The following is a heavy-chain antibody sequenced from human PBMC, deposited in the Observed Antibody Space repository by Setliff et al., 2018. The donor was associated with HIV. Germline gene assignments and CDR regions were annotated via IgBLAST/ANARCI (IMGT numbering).Heavy chain of an antibody. Sequence: VQLVESGGGLVKPGGSLRRSCAASGFTFSSYTMNWVRQAAGKGLEWISYISSSGSSIYLANSVKGRFIISRDNAKNALYLQMNSLRAEDTAVYYCARDGEYSYRRMDVWGQGTTVTVSS. CDR1: GFTFSSYT. V-gene: IGHV3-21*01. CDR3: ARDGEYSYRRMDV. J-gene: IGHJ6*02. D-gene: IGHD5-18*01. CDR2: ISSSGSSI.